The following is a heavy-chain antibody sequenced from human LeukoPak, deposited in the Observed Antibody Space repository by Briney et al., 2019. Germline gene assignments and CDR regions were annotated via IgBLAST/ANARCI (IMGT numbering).Heavy chain of an antibody. Sequence: SQTLSLTCTVSGGSISSGGYYWSWIRQHPGKGLEWIGYIYYSGSTYYNPSLKSRVTISVDTSKNQFSLKLSSVTAADTAVYYCARGDAEKYFIITRSYAGIHTWGAGTL. J-gene: IGHJ4*02. D-gene: IGHD2-2*01. CDR1: GGSISSGGYY. CDR3: ARGDAEKYFIITRSYAGIHT. V-gene: IGHV4-31*03. CDR2: IYYSGST.